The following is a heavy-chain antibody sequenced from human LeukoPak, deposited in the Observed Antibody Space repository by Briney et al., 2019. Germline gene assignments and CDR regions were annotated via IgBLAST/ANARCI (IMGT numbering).Heavy chain of an antibody. CDR2: INSDGSST. V-gene: IGHV3-74*01. CDR3: ARVGGLSAFDI. J-gene: IGHJ3*02. Sequence: PGGSLRLSCAASGFTFSSYWMHWVRQAPGKGLVWVSRINSDGSSTSYADSVKGRFTISRDNAKNTLYLQMNSLRAEDTAVYYCARVGGLSAFDIWGQGTMVTVSS. D-gene: IGHD3/OR15-3a*01. CDR1: GFTFSSYW.